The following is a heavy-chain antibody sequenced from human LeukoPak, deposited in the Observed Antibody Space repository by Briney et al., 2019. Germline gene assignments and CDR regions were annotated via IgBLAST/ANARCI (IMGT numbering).Heavy chain of an antibody. J-gene: IGHJ4*02. D-gene: IGHD1-26*01. CDR3: ARERGGSPDY. V-gene: IGHV4-38-2*02. CDR2: IYHSGST. Sequence: PSETLSLTCTVSGYSISSGYYWGWIRQPPGKGLEWIGTIYHSGSTYYNPSLKSRVTISVDTSKNQFSLKLSSVTAADTAVYYCARERGGSPDYWGQGTLVTVSS. CDR1: GYSISSGYY.